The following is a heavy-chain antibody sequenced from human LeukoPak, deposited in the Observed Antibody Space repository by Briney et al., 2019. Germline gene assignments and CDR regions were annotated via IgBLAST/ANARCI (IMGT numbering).Heavy chain of an antibody. V-gene: IGHV3-30*14. J-gene: IGHJ4*02. CDR1: GFTFSSYT. Sequence: GRSLRLSCAASGFTFSSYTMHWVRQAPGKGLEWVAVISYDESNKYYADSVKGRFTISRDNSKNTLYLQMNSLRAEDTAVYYCARDHTPQLKSNGDYGLDYWGQGTLVTVSS. CDR2: ISYDESNK. CDR3: ARDHTPQLKSNGDYGLDY. D-gene: IGHD4-17*01.